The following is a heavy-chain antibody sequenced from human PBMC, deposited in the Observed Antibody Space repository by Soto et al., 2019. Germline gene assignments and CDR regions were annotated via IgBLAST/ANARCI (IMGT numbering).Heavy chain of an antibody. CDR2: IDPSYSFI. CDR1: GYRFTSHW. CDR3: ARQGAFDSLPDAFDI. J-gene: IGHJ3*02. Sequence: PGESLKISCEGSGYRFTSHWITWVRQMPRKGLEWMGRIDPSYSFITYSPSFQGHVTISADKSTNTAYLQWSSLKASDTAMYYCARQGAFDSLPDAFDIWGQGTMVTVSS. V-gene: IGHV5-10-1*01. D-gene: IGHD2-15*01.